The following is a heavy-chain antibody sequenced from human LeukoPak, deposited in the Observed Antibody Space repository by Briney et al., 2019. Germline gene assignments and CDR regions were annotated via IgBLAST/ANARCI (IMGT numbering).Heavy chain of an antibody. CDR2: IKQDGSEK. Sequence: GGSLRLSCAASGFTFSHYWMSWVRQAPGKGLEWVANIKQDGSEKYYVDSVKGRFTISRDNAKNSLYLQMNSLRAEDTAVYYCARDQYGIVGYFDYWGQGTLVTVSS. CDR3: ARDQYGIVGYFDY. J-gene: IGHJ4*02. V-gene: IGHV3-7*03. D-gene: IGHD2-21*01. CDR1: GFTFSHYW.